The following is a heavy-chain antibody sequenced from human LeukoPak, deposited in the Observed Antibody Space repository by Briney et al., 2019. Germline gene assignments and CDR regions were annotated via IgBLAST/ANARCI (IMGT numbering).Heavy chain of an antibody. V-gene: IGHV4-39*01. CDR2: IYYSGST. CDR3: ARRAQGGNYFDY. D-gene: IGHD2-15*01. Sequence: SETLSLTCTVAGGSISSNSYYLGWIRQAPGKGLEWIGSIYYSGSTYYNPSLKSRVTISVDTSKNQFSLKLSSVTAADTAVYYCARRAQGGNYFDYWGQGTLVTVSS. J-gene: IGHJ4*02. CDR1: GGSISSNSYY.